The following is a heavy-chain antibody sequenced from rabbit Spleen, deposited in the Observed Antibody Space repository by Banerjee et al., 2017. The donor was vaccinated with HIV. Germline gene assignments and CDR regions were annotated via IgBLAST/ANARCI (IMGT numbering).Heavy chain of an antibody. Sequence: QEQLEESGGGLVKPEGSLTLTCKASGVSFSDKDVMCWVRQAPGKGLEWITCINTATVKAVYATWAKGRFTISRTSSTTVTLQMTSLTVADTAIYFCARDLIGVIGWNFNLWGPGTLVTVS. D-gene: IGHD1-1*01. CDR2: INTATVKA. V-gene: IGHV1S45*01. J-gene: IGHJ4*01. CDR3: ARDLIGVIGWNFNL. CDR1: GVSFSDKDV.